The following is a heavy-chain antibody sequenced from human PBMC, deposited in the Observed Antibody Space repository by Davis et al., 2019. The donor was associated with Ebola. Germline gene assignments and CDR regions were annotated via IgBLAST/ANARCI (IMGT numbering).Heavy chain of an antibody. J-gene: IGHJ6*02. CDR3: AREYLHDSSGYYSRRYYYGMDV. D-gene: IGHD3-22*01. V-gene: IGHV1-8*01. Sequence: ASVKVSCKASGYTFTSYDINWVRQATGQGLEWMGWMNPNSGNTGYAQKFQGRVTMTRNTSISTAYMELSSLRSEDTAVYYCAREYLHDSSGYYSRRYYYGMDVWGQGTTVTVSS. CDR2: MNPNSGNT. CDR1: GYTFTSYD.